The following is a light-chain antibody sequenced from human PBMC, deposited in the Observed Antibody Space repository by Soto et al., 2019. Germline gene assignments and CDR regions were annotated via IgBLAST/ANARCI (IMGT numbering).Light chain of an antibody. CDR2: GAS. Sequence: EIVMTQSPATLSVSPGERATLSCRASQSVSDNLAWYQQKPGQGPRLLIYGASTRATGIPARFSGSGSGTEFTLTISSLQSEDFAVYYCQQSNNWPYTFGQGTKLDIK. CDR1: QSVSDN. J-gene: IGKJ2*01. CDR3: QQSNNWPYT. V-gene: IGKV3-15*01.